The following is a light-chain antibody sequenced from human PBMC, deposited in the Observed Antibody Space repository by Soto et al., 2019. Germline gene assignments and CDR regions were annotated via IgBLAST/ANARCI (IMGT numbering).Light chain of an antibody. V-gene: IGLV2-14*01. CDR1: SSDVGGYNY. Sequence: QSALTQPASVSGSPGQSITISCTGTSSDVGGYNYVSWYQHHPGKAPQLMIYEVSNWPSGVSNRFSGSKSGNTASLTISGLQAEDEADYYCSSYTSSSTLGVFGGGTKLTVL. CDR3: SSYTSSSTLGV. J-gene: IGLJ3*02. CDR2: EVS.